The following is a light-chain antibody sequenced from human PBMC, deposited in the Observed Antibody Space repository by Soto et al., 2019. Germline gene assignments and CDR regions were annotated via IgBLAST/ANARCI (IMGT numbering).Light chain of an antibody. V-gene: IGKV3-11*01. CDR1: QSVSNY. Sequence: EIVLTQSPDILSLSPGERATLSCRASQSVSNYLAWYQQKPGQAPRLLIYDASNRATGIPARFSGSGSGTDFTLTISSLEPEDFAVYYCQQRANWPPLTFGGGTKLEIK. J-gene: IGKJ4*01. CDR2: DAS. CDR3: QQRANWPPLT.